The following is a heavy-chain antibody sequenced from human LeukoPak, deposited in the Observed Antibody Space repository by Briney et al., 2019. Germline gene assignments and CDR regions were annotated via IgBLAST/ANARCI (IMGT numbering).Heavy chain of an antibody. CDR1: GGFISGYY. Sequence: SETLSLTCTVSGGFISGYYWSWIRQSPGKGLEWIGYIYYNGSTSHNPSLKSRLTISVDTSKKQFSLKLSSVTAADTAVYYCARGDGDYLFVYWGQGTLVTVSS. CDR3: ARGDGDYLFVY. D-gene: IGHD4-17*01. CDR2: IYYNGST. J-gene: IGHJ4*02. V-gene: IGHV4-59*01.